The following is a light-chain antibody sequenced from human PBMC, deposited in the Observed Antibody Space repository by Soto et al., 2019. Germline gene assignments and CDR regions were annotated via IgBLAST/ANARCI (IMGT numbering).Light chain of an antibody. V-gene: IGLV2-14*01. CDR3: SSYTRDTALV. CDR1: SRDVGGYNY. J-gene: IGLJ1*01. CDR2: EVS. Sequence: QSALTQPASVSGSPGQSITISCSGTSRDVGGYNYVSWHQQHPGKAPKVIITEVSNRPSGVSNRFSGSKSGNTASLTISGLQAEDEADYYCSSYTRDTALVFGTGTKVTVL.